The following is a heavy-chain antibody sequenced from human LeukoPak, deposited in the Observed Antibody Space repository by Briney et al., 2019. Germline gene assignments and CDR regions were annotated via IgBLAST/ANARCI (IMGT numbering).Heavy chain of an antibody. J-gene: IGHJ5*02. V-gene: IGHV1-2*06. D-gene: IGHD6-13*01. CDR1: GYTFTDYD. Sequence: ASVKVSCKASGYTFTDYDMHWGRQAPGQGMEWMGRINPNSGGTKYAQKFQGRATMTRDTSISTAYMELNRLTSDDPAVYYCAKCGDFIAASYNWFDPWGPGTLVTVSS. CDR2: INPNSGGT. CDR3: AKCGDFIAASYNWFDP.